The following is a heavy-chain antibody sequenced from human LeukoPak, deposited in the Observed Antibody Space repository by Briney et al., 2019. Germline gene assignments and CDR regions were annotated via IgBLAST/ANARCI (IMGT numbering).Heavy chain of an antibody. J-gene: IGHJ4*02. CDR1: GFSFSSYS. CDR2: IHSGGSLR. Sequence: GGSLRLSCAASGFSFSSYSFNWVRQAPGEGLDWLAYIHSGGSLRYYSKSVKGRFTISRDNGKNSLFLQMDGLSAEDAGIYYCAIWVNPGQAGVVTEAGGYWGQGTRVTVPS. V-gene: IGHV3-48*01. D-gene: IGHD2-21*02. CDR3: AIWVNPGQAGVVTEAGGY.